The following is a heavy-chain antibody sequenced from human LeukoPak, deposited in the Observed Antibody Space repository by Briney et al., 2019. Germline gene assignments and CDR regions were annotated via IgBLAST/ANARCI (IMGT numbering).Heavy chain of an antibody. CDR2: IYYSGST. Sequence: PSETLSLTCTVSGGSISSSSYYWGWIRQPPGKGLEWIGSIYYSGSTYYNPSLKSRVTISVDTSKNQFSLKLSSVTAADTAVYYCARAPLLWFGELSNQNAFDIWGQGTMVTVSS. CDR1: GGSISSSSYY. J-gene: IGHJ3*02. CDR3: ARAPLLWFGELSNQNAFDI. D-gene: IGHD3-10*01. V-gene: IGHV4-39*07.